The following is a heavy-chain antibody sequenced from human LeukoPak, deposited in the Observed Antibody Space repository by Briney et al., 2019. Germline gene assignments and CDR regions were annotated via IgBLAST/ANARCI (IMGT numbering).Heavy chain of an antibody. CDR1: GYTFTGYY. Sequence: ASVKVSCKASGYTFTGYYMHWVRQAPGQGLEWMGWINPNSGGTNYAQKFQGRVTMTRDTSISTAYMELSRLGSDDTAVYYCASHQAPAYYYYMDVWGKGTTVTVSS. V-gene: IGHV1-2*02. CDR2: INPNSGGT. CDR3: ASHQAPAYYYYMDV. J-gene: IGHJ6*03.